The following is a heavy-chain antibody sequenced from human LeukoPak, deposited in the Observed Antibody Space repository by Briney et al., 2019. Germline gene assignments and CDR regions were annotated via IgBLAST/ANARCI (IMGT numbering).Heavy chain of an antibody. CDR3: ARLWFGELFDP. V-gene: IGHV4-59*08. J-gene: IGHJ5*02. CDR1: GGSISSYY. D-gene: IGHD3-10*01. Sequence: SETLSLTCTVSGGSISSYYWSWIRQPPGKGLEWIGYIYYSGSTNYNPSLKSRVTISVDTSKNQFSLKLSSVTAADTAVYYCARLWFGELFDPWGQGTLVTVSS. CDR2: IYYSGST.